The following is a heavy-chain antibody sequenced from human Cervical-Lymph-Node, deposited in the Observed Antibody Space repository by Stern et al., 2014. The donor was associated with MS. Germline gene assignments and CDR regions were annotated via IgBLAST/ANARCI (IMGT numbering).Heavy chain of an antibody. CDR3: ARGELKEGLVRGIDV. Sequence: QVQLVQSGAEVKKPGASVKVSCKASGGTFSSYGISWVRQAPGQGLEWMGGIIPSGGTANYGQQFQGRVTITGAEATKTAYMELSSLRSEDTAVYYCARGELKEGLVRGIDVWGQGTMVTVSS. CDR1: GGTFSSYG. CDR2: IIPSGGTA. J-gene: IGHJ6*02. V-gene: IGHV1-69*01. D-gene: IGHD1-26*01.